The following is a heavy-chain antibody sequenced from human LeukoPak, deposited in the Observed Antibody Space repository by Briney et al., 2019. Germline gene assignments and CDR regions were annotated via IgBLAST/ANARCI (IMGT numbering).Heavy chain of an antibody. CDR1: GFTFSSYG. CDR3: AKDRDGSGTLTIIGD. V-gene: IGHV3-30*18. D-gene: IGHD3-22*01. J-gene: IGHJ4*02. CDR2: ISYDGSNK. Sequence: GGSLRLSCAASGFTFSSYGMHWVRQAPGKGLEWVAVISYDGSNKYYADSVKGRFTISRDNSKNTLYLQMNSLRAEDTAVYYCAKDRDGSGTLTIIGDWGQGTLVTVSS.